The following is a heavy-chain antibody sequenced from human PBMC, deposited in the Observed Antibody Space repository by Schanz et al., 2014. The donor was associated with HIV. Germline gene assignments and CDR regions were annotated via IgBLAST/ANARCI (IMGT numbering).Heavy chain of an antibody. CDR1: GFPFAAYA. Sequence: EVLLVESGGGFVQPGGSLRLSCATSGFPFAAYAMTWVRQAPGKGLQWVSSITDSGDKTDYTDSVKGRFTISRDNSRNTLFLQMDSLRVDDTAVYYCAQMGAFAAFDIWGHGTVVTVSS. CDR3: AQMGAFAAFDI. J-gene: IGHJ3*02. V-gene: IGHV3-23*04. CDR2: ITDSGDKT. D-gene: IGHD3-16*01.